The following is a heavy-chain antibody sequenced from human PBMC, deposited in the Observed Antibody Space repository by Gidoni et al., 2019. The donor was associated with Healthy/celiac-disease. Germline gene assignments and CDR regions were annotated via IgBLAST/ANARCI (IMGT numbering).Heavy chain of an antibody. J-gene: IGHJ4*02. CDR1: GSTFTSYY. CDR2: INPSGGST. D-gene: IGHD6-6*01. Sequence: QVQLVQSGAEVKKPGASVTVSCKASGSTFTSYYMHWVRQAPGQGLEWMGIINPSGGSTSYAQKFQGRVTMTRDTSTSTVYMELSSLRSEDTAVYYCAREIGENVAARRGPLNYWGQGTLVTVSS. CDR3: AREIGENVAARRGPLNY. V-gene: IGHV1-46*03.